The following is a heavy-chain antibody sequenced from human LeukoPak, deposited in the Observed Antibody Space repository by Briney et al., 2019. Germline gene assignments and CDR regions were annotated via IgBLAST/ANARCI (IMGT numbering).Heavy chain of an antibody. CDR2: INLDGSEK. J-gene: IGHJ4*02. D-gene: IGHD3-10*01. Sequence: AGGSLRLSCVASGFTFSSYWLSWVRQAPGKGLEWVANINLDGSEKYYVDSVKGRFTISRDNAKNSLYLQMNSLRAEDTAVYYCAKDDRLSSGYGSSDYWGQGTLVTVSS. CDR1: GFTFSSYW. CDR3: AKDDRLSSGYGSSDY. V-gene: IGHV3-7*03.